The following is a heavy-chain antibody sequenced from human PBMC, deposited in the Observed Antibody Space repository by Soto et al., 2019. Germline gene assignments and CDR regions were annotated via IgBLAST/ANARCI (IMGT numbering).Heavy chain of an antibody. CDR3: ARFASGKSAST. CDR1: GFTFIDYW. V-gene: IGHV3-7*05. J-gene: IGHJ5*02. Sequence: PGGSLRLSCAGSGFTFIDYWMSWARQAPGKGLEWVANIKYDGSEEYYVDSVRGRFTISRDNAMNSLHLQMNSLRADDTAVYYCARFASGKSASTWGQGTLVTVSS. D-gene: IGHD5-12*01. CDR2: IKYDGSEE.